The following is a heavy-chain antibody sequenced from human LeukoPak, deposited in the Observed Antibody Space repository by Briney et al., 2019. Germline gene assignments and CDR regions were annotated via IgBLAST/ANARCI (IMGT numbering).Heavy chain of an antibody. D-gene: IGHD6-6*01. J-gene: IGHJ4*02. Sequence: SETLSLTCSVSGGSVSNYYWSWIRQLPGKGLEWIGYVYYTGSTNYNPSLKSRVTMFEDKSKNQFSLRLYSVTVADTAVYYCARHFAYSSSSYFDYWGQGSLVTVSS. CDR1: GGSVSNYY. CDR3: ARHFAYSSSSYFDY. CDR2: VYYTGST. V-gene: IGHV4-59*08.